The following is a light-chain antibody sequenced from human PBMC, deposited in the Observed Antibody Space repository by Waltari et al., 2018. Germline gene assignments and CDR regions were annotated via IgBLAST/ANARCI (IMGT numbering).Light chain of an antibody. CDR3: QKYASLPAT. CDR2: DPS. J-gene: IGKJ1*01. Sequence: EVVLTQSPGTLSLSPGEGATLSCRASQSVSRSLAWYKQKPGQAPRLLALDPSRRSTVIPDRFSGSGSGTDFSLTISRLEPEDFAMYYCQKYASLPATFGQGTKVEIK. CDR1: QSVSRS. V-gene: IGKV3-20*01.